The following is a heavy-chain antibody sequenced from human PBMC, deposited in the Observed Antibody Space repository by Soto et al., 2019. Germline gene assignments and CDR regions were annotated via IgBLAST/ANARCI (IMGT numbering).Heavy chain of an antibody. CDR1: GGSFSGYY. V-gene: IGHV4-34*01. CDR2: INHSGST. D-gene: IGHD6-19*01. Sequence: SEALSLTCAVYGGSFSGYYWSWIRQPPGKGLEWIGEINHSGSTNYNPSLKSRVTISVDTSKNQFSLKLSSVTAADTAVCYCARVEWLVHAYYYYGMDVWGQGTTVTVSS. CDR3: ARVEWLVHAYYYYGMDV. J-gene: IGHJ6*02.